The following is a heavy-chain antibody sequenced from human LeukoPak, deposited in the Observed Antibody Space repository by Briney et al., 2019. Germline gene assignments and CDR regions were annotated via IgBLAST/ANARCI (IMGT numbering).Heavy chain of an antibody. CDR1: GYTLTELS. D-gene: IGHD5-18*01. CDR2: FDPEDGET. CDR3: ATDRDSTAMGPGYFDY. Sequence: GASVKVSCKVSGYTLTELSMHWVRQAPGKGLEWVGGFDPEDGETIYAQKFQGRVTMTEDTSTDTAYMELSSLRSEDTAVYYCATDRDSTAMGPGYFDYWAREPWSLSPQ. J-gene: IGHJ4*02. V-gene: IGHV1-24*01.